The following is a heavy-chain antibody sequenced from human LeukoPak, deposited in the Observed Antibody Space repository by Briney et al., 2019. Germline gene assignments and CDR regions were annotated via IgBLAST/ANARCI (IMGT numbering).Heavy chain of an antibody. V-gene: IGHV3-7*03. D-gene: IGHD2-21*01. CDR1: GFTFSSYW. CDR3: ARGSSTESYSAEYFEH. J-gene: IGHJ1*01. Sequence: GGSLRPSCAASGFTFSSYWMSWVRQAPGKGLEWVANIKQDGSEKYYVDSVKGRFTISRDNAKNSVYLQLNSLTAGDTAIYYCARGSSTESYSAEYFEHWGQGTLVTVSS. CDR2: IKQDGSEK.